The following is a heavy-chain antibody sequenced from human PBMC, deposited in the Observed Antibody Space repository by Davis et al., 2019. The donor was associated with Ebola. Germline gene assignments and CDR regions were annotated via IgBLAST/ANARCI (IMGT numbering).Heavy chain of an antibody. Sequence: GESLKISCAASGFTVSSNYMSWVRQAPGKGLEWVVNIKQDGSEKYYVDSVKGRFTISRDNAKNSLYLQMNSLRAEDTAVYYCARDGQWLGFYFDYWGQGTLVTVSS. CDR3: ARDGQWLGFYFDY. V-gene: IGHV3-7*01. D-gene: IGHD6-19*01. CDR1: GFTVSSNY. J-gene: IGHJ4*02. CDR2: IKQDGSEK.